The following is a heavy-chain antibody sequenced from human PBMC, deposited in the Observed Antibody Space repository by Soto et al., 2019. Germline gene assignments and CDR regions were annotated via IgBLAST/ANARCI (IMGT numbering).Heavy chain of an antibody. CDR1: GGSISSSSYY. Sequence: QLQLQESGPGLVKPSETLSLTCTVSGGSISSSSYYWGWIRQPPGKGLEWIGSIYYSGSTYYNPSLKSRVTISVDTSKNQFSLKLSSVTAADTAVSYCEAGTPYYGMDVWGQGTTVTVSS. V-gene: IGHV4-39*01. CDR3: EAGTPYYGMDV. J-gene: IGHJ6*02. D-gene: IGHD6-19*01. CDR2: IYYSGST.